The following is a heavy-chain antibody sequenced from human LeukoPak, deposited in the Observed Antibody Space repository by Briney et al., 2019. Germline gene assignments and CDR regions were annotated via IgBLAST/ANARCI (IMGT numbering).Heavy chain of an antibody. Sequence: ASGKVSGKASGYTFTGYYMHWVRQAPGQGLEWRGWINPNSGGTNYAQRFQGRVTMTRDTSISTAYMELSRLRSADTAVYYSARTYYYDSSGYPNWFAPWGQGTLVTVSS. D-gene: IGHD3-22*01. CDR2: INPNSGGT. J-gene: IGHJ5*02. CDR1: GYTFTGYY. V-gene: IGHV1-2*02. CDR3: ARTYYYDSSGYPNWFAP.